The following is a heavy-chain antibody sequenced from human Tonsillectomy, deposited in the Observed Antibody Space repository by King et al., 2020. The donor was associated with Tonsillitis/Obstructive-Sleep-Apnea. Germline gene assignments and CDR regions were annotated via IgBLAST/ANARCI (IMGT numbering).Heavy chain of an antibody. CDR2: MFYSGYT. Sequence: VPLQESGPGLVKPSENLSLTCTVSGVSVTSDDYYWSWVRQPPGKGLEWIGYMFYSGYTNYNPSLKSRVTISIDTSRNQFSLRMSSVTAADTAVYYCARDEAGTPMNFDYWGQGTLVTVSS. CDR1: GVSVTSDDYY. CDR3: ARDEAGTPMNFDY. V-gene: IGHV4-61*08. D-gene: IGHD5-18*01. J-gene: IGHJ4*02.